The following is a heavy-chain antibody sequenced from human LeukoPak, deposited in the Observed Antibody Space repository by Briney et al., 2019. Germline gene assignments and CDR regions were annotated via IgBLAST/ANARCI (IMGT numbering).Heavy chain of an antibody. CDR3: AREGCSSTSCPLLG. V-gene: IGHV4-4*07. Sequence: SETLSLTCTVSGGSISSYYWSWIRQPAGKGLEWIGRIYTSGSTNYNPSLKSRVTMSVDTSKNQFSLKLSSVTAADTAVYYCAREGCSSTSCPLLGWGQGTLVTVSS. D-gene: IGHD2-2*01. CDR1: GGSISSYY. J-gene: IGHJ4*02. CDR2: IYTSGST.